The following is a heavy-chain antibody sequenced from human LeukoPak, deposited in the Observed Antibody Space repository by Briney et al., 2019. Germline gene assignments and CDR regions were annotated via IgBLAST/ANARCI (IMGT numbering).Heavy chain of an antibody. CDR2: ISAYNGNT. V-gene: IGHV1-18*01. D-gene: IGHD2-15*01. Sequence: GVSVKVSCKASGGTFSSYAISWVRQAPGQGLEWMGWISAYNGNTNYAQKLQGRVTMTTDTSTSTAYMELRSLRSDDTAVYYCARMRRGRFDIFDYWGQGTLVTVSS. J-gene: IGHJ4*02. CDR1: GGTFSSYA. CDR3: ARMRRGRFDIFDY.